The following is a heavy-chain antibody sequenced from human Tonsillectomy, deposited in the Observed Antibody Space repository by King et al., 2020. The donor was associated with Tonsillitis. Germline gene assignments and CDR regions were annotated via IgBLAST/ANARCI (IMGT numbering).Heavy chain of an antibody. J-gene: IGHJ4*02. D-gene: IGHD3-16*01. CDR3: ARGSPYYDYVWSL. CDR1: GGSLSGYY. V-gene: IGHV4-34*01. Sequence: HVQLPQWGAGLLKPSETLSLTCAVYGGSLSGYYWSWIRQPPGKGLEWIGEINHSGSTNHNPSLKSRVTVSVDTSKNQFSLKLSSVTAADTAVYYCARGSPYYDYVWSLWGQGTLVTVSS. CDR2: INHSGST.